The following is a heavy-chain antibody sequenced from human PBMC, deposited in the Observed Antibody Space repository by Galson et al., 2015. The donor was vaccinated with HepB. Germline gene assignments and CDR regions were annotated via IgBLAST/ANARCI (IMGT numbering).Heavy chain of an antibody. J-gene: IGHJ3*02. CDR1: GFTFSSYS. Sequence: SLRLSCAASGFTFSSYSMNWVRQAPGKGLEWVSSISSSSSYIYYADSVKGRFTISRDNAKNSLYLQMNSLRAEDTAVYYCARGSLGAGMFDIWGQGTMVTVSS. CDR3: ARGSLGAGMFDI. V-gene: IGHV3-21*01. CDR2: ISSSSSYI. D-gene: IGHD3-16*02.